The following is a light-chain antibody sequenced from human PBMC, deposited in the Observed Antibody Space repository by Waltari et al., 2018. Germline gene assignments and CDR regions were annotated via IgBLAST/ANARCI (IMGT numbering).Light chain of an antibody. Sequence: SYVLTQPPSVSVAPGETARLTCGGNNIESKSVHWYRQRPGQAPVLVISYDSDRPSGSPDRLSGSNAGNPATLTISRVEAGDEADYYCQVWDANTDPGVFGTGTEVTVL. V-gene: IGLV3-21*01. CDR1: NIESKS. CDR2: YDS. CDR3: QVWDANTDPGV. J-gene: IGLJ1*01.